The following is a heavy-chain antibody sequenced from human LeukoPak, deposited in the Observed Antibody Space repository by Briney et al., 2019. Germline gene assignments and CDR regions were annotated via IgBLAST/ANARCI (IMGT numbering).Heavy chain of an antibody. CDR1: AFTFTNFA. J-gene: IGHJ5*01. V-gene: IGHV3-23*01. CDR3: ASAEGDS. Sequence: GGSLRLSCAASAFTFTNFAMTWVRQTPGKGLEWVSSISADGADTYHADSVKGRFTISRDNSKNTLYLQMYSLRAEDTAVYFCASAEGDSWGQGTLVTVSS. CDR2: ISADGADT.